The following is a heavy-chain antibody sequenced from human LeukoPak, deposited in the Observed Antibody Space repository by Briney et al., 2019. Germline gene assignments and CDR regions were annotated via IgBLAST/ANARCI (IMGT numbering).Heavy chain of an antibody. D-gene: IGHD3-3*01. J-gene: IGHJ6*03. V-gene: IGHV3-7*01. CDR3: ARAAPDFWSGYPNYYYYYDMDV. CDR2: IKQDGSEK. CDR1: GFTFSSYW. Sequence: GGSLRLSCAASGFTFSSYWMSWVRQAPGKGLEWVANIKQDGSEKYYVDSVKGRFTISRDNAENSLYLQMNSLRAEDTAVYYCARAAPDFWSGYPNYYYYYDMDVWGKGTTVTVSS.